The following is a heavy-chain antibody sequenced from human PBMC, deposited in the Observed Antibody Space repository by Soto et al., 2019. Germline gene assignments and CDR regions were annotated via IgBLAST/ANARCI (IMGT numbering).Heavy chain of an antibody. CDR2: ISYDGSNK. D-gene: IGHD3-3*01. CDR1: GFTFSSYA. V-gene: IGHV3-30-3*01. J-gene: IGHJ5*02. Sequence: QVQLVESGGGVVQPGRSLRLSCAASGFTFSSYAMHWVRQAPGKGLEWVAVISYDGSNKYYADCVKGRFTISRDNSKNTLYLQMNSLRAEDTAVYYCATDFWSGYYTRGNWFDPWGQGTLVTVSS. CDR3: ATDFWSGYYTRGNWFDP.